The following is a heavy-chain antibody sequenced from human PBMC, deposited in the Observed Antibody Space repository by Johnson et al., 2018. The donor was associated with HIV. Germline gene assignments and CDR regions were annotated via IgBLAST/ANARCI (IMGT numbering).Heavy chain of an antibody. CDR1: GFAFSDCY. CDR3: ARDSERGFDI. CDR2: ISSSDSTI. Sequence: VQLVESGGGLVQPGGSLRLSCAASGFAFSDCYMSWIRQAPGKGLEWISYISSSDSTIYYADSVKGRFTISRDKANNSLYLQMNSLRAEATAVYYCARDSERGFDIWGQGTMVTVSS. V-gene: IGHV3-11*04. D-gene: IGHD1-26*01. J-gene: IGHJ3*02.